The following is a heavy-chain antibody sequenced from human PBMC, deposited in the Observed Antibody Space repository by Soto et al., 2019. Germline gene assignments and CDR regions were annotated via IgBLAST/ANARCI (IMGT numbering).Heavy chain of an antibody. Sequence: QVQLQESGPGLVKPSETLSLTCTVSGGSINSYYWSWIRQPAGKGLEWIGRIYTSGSTNYNPALKSRVTTSVDTSKNRFSLKLSSVTAADTAVYYCARGIYSKVGATIWFDPWGQGTLVTVSS. D-gene: IGHD1-26*01. V-gene: IGHV4-4*07. CDR2: IYTSGST. J-gene: IGHJ5*02. CDR1: GGSINSYY. CDR3: ARGIYSKVGATIWFDP.